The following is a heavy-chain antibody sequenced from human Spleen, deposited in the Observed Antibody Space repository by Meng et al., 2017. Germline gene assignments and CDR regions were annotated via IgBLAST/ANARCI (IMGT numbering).Heavy chain of an antibody. J-gene: IGHJ6*02. CDR2: IVVSSGNT. Sequence: SVKVSCKASGFTFTSSAMQWVRQARGQRLEWIGWIVVSSGNTNYAQKFQERVTITRDMSTSTAYMELSSLRSEDTAVYYCATARMVRGVIIRDYYYYGMDVWGQGTTVTVSS. CDR3: ATARMVRGVIIRDYYYYGMDV. CDR1: GFTFTSSA. V-gene: IGHV1-58*02. D-gene: IGHD3-10*01.